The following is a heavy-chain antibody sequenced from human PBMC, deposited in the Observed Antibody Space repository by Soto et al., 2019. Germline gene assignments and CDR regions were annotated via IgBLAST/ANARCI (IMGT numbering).Heavy chain of an antibody. J-gene: IGHJ4*02. D-gene: IGHD5-12*01. CDR2: IYYSGST. V-gene: IGHV4-31*03. CDR3: ATTNSAYDRYCDY. Sequence: QVQLQESGPGLVKPSQTLSLTCTVSGGSISSGGYYWSWIRQHPGKGLECIGYIYYSGSTYYKPSLTSRFTISIYTSKNQSSLKRSSVTAVYTAMYYGATTNSAYDRYCDYWGQGTMVTVSS. CDR1: GGSISSGGYY.